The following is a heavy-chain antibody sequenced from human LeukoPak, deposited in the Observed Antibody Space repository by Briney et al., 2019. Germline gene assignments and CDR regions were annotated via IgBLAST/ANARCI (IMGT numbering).Heavy chain of an antibody. CDR3: ASLLVEGAFDI. V-gene: IGHV3-74*01. J-gene: IGHJ3*02. Sequence: GGSLTLSCAASGFTFSSYWMHWVRQAPGKWLVWVSRINSDGSSTSYADSVKGRFTISRDNAKNTLYLQMNSLRAEDTAVYYCASLLVEGAFDIWGQGTMVTVSS. D-gene: IGHD2-15*01. CDR1: GFTFSSYW. CDR2: INSDGSST.